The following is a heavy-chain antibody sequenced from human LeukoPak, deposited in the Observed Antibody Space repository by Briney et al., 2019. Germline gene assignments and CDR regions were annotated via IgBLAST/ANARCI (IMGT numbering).Heavy chain of an antibody. CDR1: GFTFSYYA. CDR3: AKVVTSGYWYYGMDV. V-gene: IGHV3-23*01. D-gene: IGHD2-8*02. CDR2: ISGGGGST. J-gene: IGHJ6*02. Sequence: GGSLRLSCAASGFTFSYYAMSWVRQAPGKGLEWVSTISGGGGSTYYADSVKGRFTISRDSSKNTLYLQMNSLRAEDTALYYCAKVVTSGYWYYGMDVWGQGTTVTVSS.